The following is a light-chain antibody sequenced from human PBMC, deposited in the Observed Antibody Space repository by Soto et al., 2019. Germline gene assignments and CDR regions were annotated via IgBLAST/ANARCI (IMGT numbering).Light chain of an antibody. Sequence: QSVLTQPASVSGSPGQSITISCGGTRSDVGAYIYVSWYQQYPGKAPKLIIYEVNNRPSGVSGRFSGSKSDNTAYLTISGLHAEDDADYYCSSYSDSDTKVFGTGTQGTVL. J-gene: IGLJ1*01. CDR2: EVN. V-gene: IGLV2-14*03. CDR3: SSYSDSDTKV. CDR1: RSDVGAYIY.